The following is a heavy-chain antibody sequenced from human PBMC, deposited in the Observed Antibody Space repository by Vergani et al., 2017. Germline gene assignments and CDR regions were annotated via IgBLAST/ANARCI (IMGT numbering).Heavy chain of an antibody. Sequence: EVQLVQSGGGLVQPGGSLTLSCAASGFTFSANYVGWVRQAPGKGLKWVAILYNSGNTFYADSVRGRFTISRDNSKNTVYLQVNRLRAEDTGLYYCARDPRRRGSFFFDFWGLGALVTVSS. CDR3: ARDPRRRGSFFFDF. D-gene: IGHD6-25*01. V-gene: IGHV3-66*01. CDR2: LYNSGNT. CDR1: GFTFSANY. J-gene: IGHJ4*02.